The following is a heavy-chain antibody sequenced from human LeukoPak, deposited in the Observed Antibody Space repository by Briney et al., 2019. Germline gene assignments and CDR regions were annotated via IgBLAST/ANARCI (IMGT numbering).Heavy chain of an antibody. D-gene: IGHD6-13*01. CDR1: GGSISSGGYY. J-gene: IGHJ4*02. V-gene: IGHV4-31*03. CDR2: IYYSGST. Sequence: SETLSLTCTVSGGSISSGGYYWSWIRQHPGKGLEWIGYIYYSGSTYYNPSLKSRVTISVDTSKNQFSLKLSSVTAADTAVYYCARGGLVSSSPFDYWGQGTLVTVSS. CDR3: ARGGLVSSSPFDY.